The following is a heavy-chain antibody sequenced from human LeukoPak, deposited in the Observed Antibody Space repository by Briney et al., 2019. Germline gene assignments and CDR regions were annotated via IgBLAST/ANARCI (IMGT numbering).Heavy chain of an antibody. CDR1: GGFISSGSYY. CDR3: AGEVRARDGYNYGGSDY. Sequence: KPSQTLSLTCTVSGGFISSGSYYWAWIRQPAGKGLEWIGRISATGSTNYNPSLKSRVTISIDTSKNQFSLKLSSVTAADTAVYYCAGEVRARDGYNYGGSDYWGQGTLVTVSS. J-gene: IGHJ4*02. D-gene: IGHD5-24*01. CDR2: ISATGST. V-gene: IGHV4-61*02.